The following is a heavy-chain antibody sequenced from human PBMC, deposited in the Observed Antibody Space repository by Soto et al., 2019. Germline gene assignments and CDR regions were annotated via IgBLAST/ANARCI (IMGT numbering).Heavy chain of an antibody. CDR2: VHSSGST. CDR3: ARSMAVTHSLFDY. CDR1: GGSISSGDYY. D-gene: IGHD6-19*01. J-gene: IGHJ4*02. V-gene: IGHV4-30-4*01. Sequence: SETLSLTCTVSGGSISSGDYYWSWIRQPPGKGLEWVGYVHSSGSTNYNPSLKSRITVSVDTSKDQFSLNLSSVTAADTAVYYCARSMAVTHSLFDYWGQGTLVTVSS.